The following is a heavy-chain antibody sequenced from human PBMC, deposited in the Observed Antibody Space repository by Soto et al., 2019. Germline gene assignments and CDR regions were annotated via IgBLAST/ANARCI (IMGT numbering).Heavy chain of an antibody. Sequence: SVKVSCKASGGTFSSYTISWVRQAPGQGLEWMGRIIPTLGIANYAQKFQGRVTITADKSTSTAYMELSSLRSEDTAVYYCASEIVVVVAATPQVDAFDIWGQGTTVTVSS. CDR1: GGTFSSYT. V-gene: IGHV1-69*02. D-gene: IGHD2-15*01. CDR2: IIPTLGIA. CDR3: ASEIVVVVAATPQVDAFDI. J-gene: IGHJ3*02.